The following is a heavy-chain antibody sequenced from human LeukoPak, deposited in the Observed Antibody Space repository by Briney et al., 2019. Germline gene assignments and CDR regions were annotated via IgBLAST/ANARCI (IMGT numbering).Heavy chain of an antibody. V-gene: IGHV4-4*07. D-gene: IGHD2-2*01. CDR1: GGSISSYY. J-gene: IGHJ4*02. CDR2: IYTSGST. Sequence: SETLSLTCTVSGGSISSYYWSWIRQPAGKGLEWIGRIYTSGSTNYNPSLKSRVTISVDTSKNQFSLKLSSVTAADTAVYYCARGPVDIVVVPAAKAFAVATFDYWGQGTLVTVSS. CDR3: ARGPVDIVVVPAAKAFAVATFDY.